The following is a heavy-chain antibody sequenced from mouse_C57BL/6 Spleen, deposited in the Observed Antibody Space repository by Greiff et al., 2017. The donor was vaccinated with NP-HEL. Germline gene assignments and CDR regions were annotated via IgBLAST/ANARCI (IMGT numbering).Heavy chain of an antibody. V-gene: IGHV1-69*01. Sequence: VQLQQPGAELVMPGASVKLSCKASGYTFTSYWMHWVKQRPGQGLEWIGEIDPSDSYTNYNQKFKGKSTLTVDKSSSTAYMQLSSLTSEDSAVYYCARRSAYYLDYWGQGTTLTVSS. D-gene: IGHD2-10*01. CDR2: IDPSDSYT. CDR3: ARRSAYYLDY. CDR1: GYTFTSYW. J-gene: IGHJ2*01.